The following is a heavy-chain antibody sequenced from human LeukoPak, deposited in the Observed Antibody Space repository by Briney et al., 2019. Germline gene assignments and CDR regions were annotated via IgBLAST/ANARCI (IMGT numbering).Heavy chain of an antibody. Sequence: ASVKVSCKASGYTFTGYYMHWVRQAPGQGLEWMGWINPNSGGTNYAQKFQGRVTMTRDTSISTAYMELSRLRSDDTAVYYCARHDYYDSSGSSVFDYWGQGTLVTVSS. CDR3: ARHDYYDSSGSSVFDY. CDR1: GYTFTGYY. J-gene: IGHJ4*02. D-gene: IGHD3-22*01. V-gene: IGHV1-2*02. CDR2: INPNSGGT.